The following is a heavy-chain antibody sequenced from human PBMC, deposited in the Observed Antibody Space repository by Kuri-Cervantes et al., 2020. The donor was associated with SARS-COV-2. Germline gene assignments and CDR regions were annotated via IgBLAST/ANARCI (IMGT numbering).Heavy chain of an antibody. J-gene: IGHJ4*02. V-gene: IGHV1-18*04. CDR3: ARPLNYDFWSGPSPFDY. CDR2: ISAYNGNT. CDR1: GYTFTSYY. D-gene: IGHD3-3*01. Sequence: ASVKVSCKASGYTFTSYYMHWARQAPGQGLEWMGWISAYNGNTNYAQKLQGRVTMTTDTSTSTAYMELRSLRSDDTAVYYCARPLNYDFWSGPSPFDYWGQGTLVPVSS.